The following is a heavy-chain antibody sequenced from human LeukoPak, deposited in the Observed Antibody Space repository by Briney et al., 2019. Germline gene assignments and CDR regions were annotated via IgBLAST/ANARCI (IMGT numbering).Heavy chain of an antibody. CDR1: GGSFSNYY. Sequence: SETLSLTCGVDGGSFSNYYWSWIRQPPGKGLEWIGYIYYSGSTNYNPSLKSRVTISVDTSKNQFSLKLSSVTAADTAVYYCARLHPQDYHLDYWGQGTLVTVSS. D-gene: IGHD3-16*01. CDR3: ARLHPQDYHLDY. J-gene: IGHJ4*02. CDR2: IYYSGST. V-gene: IGHV4-59*08.